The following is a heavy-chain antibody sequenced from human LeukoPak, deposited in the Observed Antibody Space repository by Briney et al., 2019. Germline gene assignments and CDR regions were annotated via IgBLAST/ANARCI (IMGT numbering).Heavy chain of an antibody. J-gene: IGHJ4*02. CDR2: IKLDGSEK. V-gene: IGHV3-7*01. Sequence: RPGGSLRLSCAASGFTFSAYWMSWVRQAPGKGLEWVANIKLDGSEKYYVDSVEGRFTISRDNAKNSLYLQMNSLRAEDTAVYYCARGGRNLDYWGQGTLVTVSS. D-gene: IGHD2/OR15-2a*01. CDR3: ARGGRNLDY. CDR1: GFTFSAYW.